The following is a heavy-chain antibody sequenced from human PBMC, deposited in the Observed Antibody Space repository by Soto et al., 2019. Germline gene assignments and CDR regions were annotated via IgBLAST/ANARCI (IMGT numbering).Heavy chain of an antibody. Sequence: GGSLRLSCAASAFTFRSYAMSWVRQAPGKGLEWVSAISGSGDTTYYADSVKGRFTISRDNSKNTLYLQMNSLRAEDTAVYYCAKDLKGGAGYRNAFDIWGQGTMVTVSS. CDR2: ISGSGDTT. J-gene: IGHJ3*02. V-gene: IGHV3-23*01. D-gene: IGHD4-4*01. CDR1: AFTFRSYA. CDR3: AKDLKGGAGYRNAFDI.